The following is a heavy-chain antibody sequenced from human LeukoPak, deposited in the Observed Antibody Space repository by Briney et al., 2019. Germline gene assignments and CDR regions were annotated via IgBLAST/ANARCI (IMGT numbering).Heavy chain of an antibody. Sequence: PGGSLRLSCAASGFTFSSYAMSWVRQAPGKGLAWVSAISGSGGSTYYADSVKGRFTISRDNSKNTLYLQMNGLRAEDTAVYYCAKGSSGTAMVAYYFDYWGQGTLVTVSS. CDR1: GFTFSSYA. D-gene: IGHD5-18*01. V-gene: IGHV3-23*01. CDR3: AKGSSGTAMVAYYFDY. CDR2: ISGSGGST. J-gene: IGHJ4*02.